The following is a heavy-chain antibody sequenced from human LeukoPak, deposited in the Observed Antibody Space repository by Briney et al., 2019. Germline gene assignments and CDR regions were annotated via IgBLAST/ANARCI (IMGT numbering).Heavy chain of an antibody. CDR2: IYYAGSS. CDR1: GVSIKNYY. V-gene: IGHV4-59*08. D-gene: IGHD2/OR15-2a*01. CDR3: ARQAVIIPTGMEGPWFDP. J-gene: IGHJ5*02. Sequence: SATLSLTCTVSGVSIKNYYWSWIRQPPGKGLEWIANIYYAGSSNYNPSLKSRVSVSIDASKNHLSLKLTSVTAADTAIYYCARQAVIIPTGMEGPWFDPWGQGTLVAVSS.